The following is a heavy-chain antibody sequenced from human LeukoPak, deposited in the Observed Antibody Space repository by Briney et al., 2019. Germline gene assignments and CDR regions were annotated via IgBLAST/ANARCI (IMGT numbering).Heavy chain of an antibody. J-gene: IGHJ6*03. CDR3: ARYRLPDYYYYYFMDV. D-gene: IGHD3-16*02. CDR1: GHLFSNYG. V-gene: IGHV1-18*01. CDR2: ISGDNRNI. Sequence: ASVKVSCKASGHLFSNYGLFWVRQAPGQGLEWMGWISGDNRNIKYAEKFQGRDTMTTDTLTTTAYMELRSLRSDDTAIYYCARYRLPDYYYYYFMDVWGSGTSVTVSS.